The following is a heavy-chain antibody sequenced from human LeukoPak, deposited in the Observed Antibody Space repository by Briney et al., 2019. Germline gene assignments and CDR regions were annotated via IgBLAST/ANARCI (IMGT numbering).Heavy chain of an antibody. J-gene: IGHJ2*01. V-gene: IGHV4-61*08. D-gene: IGHD2-2*01. CDR1: GGSISSGDYY. CDR3: ARDHGIVVVPAARGYFDL. CDR2: IYYSGST. Sequence: SQTLSLTCTVSGGSISSGDYYWSWIRQPPGRGLEWIGCIYYSGSTNYNPSLKSRVTISVDTSKNQFSLKLSSVTAADTAVYYCARDHGIVVVPAARGYFDLWGRGTLVTVSS.